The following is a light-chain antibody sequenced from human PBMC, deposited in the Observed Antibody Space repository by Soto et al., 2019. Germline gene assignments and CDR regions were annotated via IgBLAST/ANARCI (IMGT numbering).Light chain of an antibody. CDR3: SSYTSSITRV. V-gene: IGLV2-14*03. J-gene: IGLJ1*01. Sequence: QSALTQPASVSGSPGKSITISCTGTSSDVGGYNSVSWYQQHPGTAPKVLIYDVTYRPSGVSNRFSGSKSGNTASLTISGLQAEDEADYYCSSYTSSITRVFGTGTKLTVL. CDR1: SSDVGGYNS. CDR2: DVT.